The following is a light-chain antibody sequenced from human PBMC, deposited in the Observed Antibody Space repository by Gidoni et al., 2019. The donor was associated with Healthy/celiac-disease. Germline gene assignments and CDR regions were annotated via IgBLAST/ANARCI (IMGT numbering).Light chain of an antibody. J-gene: IGKJ3*01. V-gene: IGKV1-5*03. CDR2: KAS. Sequence: DIQMTQSPSTLSASVGDRVTLTCRASQSISSWLAWYQQKPGKAPKLLLYKASSLESGVPSRFSGSGSGTEFTLTISSLQPDDFATYYCQQYNSYPFTFGPGTKVDIK. CDR1: QSISSW. CDR3: QQYNSYPFT.